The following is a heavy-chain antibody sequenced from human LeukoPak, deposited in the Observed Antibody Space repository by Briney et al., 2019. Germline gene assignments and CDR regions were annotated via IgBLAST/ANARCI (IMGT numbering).Heavy chain of an antibody. CDR3: ARERVAHAFDI. D-gene: IGHD2-15*01. V-gene: IGHV3-23*01. CDR2: ISGSGGST. J-gene: IGHJ3*02. CDR1: EFTFNHYA. Sequence: PGGSLRLSCAASEFTFNHYAMSWVRQAPGKGLEWVSSISGSGGSTYYADSVKGRFTISRDNSKNTLYLQMNSLRAEDTAVYYCARERVAHAFDIWGQGTKVTVS.